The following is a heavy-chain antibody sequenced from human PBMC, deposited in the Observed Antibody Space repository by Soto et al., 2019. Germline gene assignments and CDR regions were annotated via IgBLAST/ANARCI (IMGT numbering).Heavy chain of an antibody. D-gene: IGHD2-2*01. CDR3: ARDSRTGCSSHDYYMS. J-gene: IGHJ5*02. CDR2: ISHSGNT. CDR1: GDSISSGAW. V-gene: IGHV4-4*02. Sequence: QVQLQESGPGLVKASETLSLTCAVSGDSISSGAWWSWVLQSPGKGLQWIGEISHSGNTRNDPALKSRVTMSVYKSNNQFSLNLMSVTAEDTATDYCARDSRTGCSSHDYYMSWGRGILVTVSS.